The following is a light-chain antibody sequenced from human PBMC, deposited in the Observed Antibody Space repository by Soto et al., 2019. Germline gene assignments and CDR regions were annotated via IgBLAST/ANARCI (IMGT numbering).Light chain of an antibody. CDR2: DAS. Sequence: EIVLTQSPGTLSLSPGERATLSCRASQSVRTNLAWYQQKPGQAPRLLIYDASNRATGIPARFSGSGSGTDFTLTISSLEPEDFAVYYCQQRSNWPPTWTFGQGTKVDIK. J-gene: IGKJ1*01. CDR3: QQRSNWPPTWT. CDR1: QSVRTN. V-gene: IGKV3-11*01.